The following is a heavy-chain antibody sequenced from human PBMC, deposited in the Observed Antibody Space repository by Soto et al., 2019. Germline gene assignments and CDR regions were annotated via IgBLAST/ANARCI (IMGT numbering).Heavy chain of an antibody. D-gene: IGHD3-9*01. Sequence: GGSLRLSCAASGFTFSSYAMHWVRQAPGKGLEWVAVISYDGSNKYYADSVKGRFTISRDNSKNTLYLQMNSLRAEDTAVYYCARSLAYYDILTGLGYWGQGTLGTVSS. CDR3: ARSLAYYDILTGLGY. CDR1: GFTFSSYA. J-gene: IGHJ4*02. CDR2: ISYDGSNK. V-gene: IGHV3-30-3*01.